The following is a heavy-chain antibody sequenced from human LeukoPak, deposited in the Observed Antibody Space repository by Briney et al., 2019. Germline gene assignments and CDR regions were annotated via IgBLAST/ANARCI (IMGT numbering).Heavy chain of an antibody. CDR1: GGSFSGYY. D-gene: IGHD1-1*01. J-gene: IGHJ6*02. CDR3: ARHTGYYGMDV. CDR2: INHSGST. V-gene: IGHV4-34*01. Sequence: SETLSLTCAVYGGSFSGYYWSWIRQPPGKGLEWIGEINHSGSTNYNLSLKSRVTISVDTSKNQFSLKLSSVTAADTAVYYCARHTGYYGMDVWGQGTTVTVSS.